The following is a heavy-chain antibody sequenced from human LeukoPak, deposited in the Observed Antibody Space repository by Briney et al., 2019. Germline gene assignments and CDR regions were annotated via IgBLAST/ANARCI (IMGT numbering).Heavy chain of an antibody. D-gene: IGHD6-6*01. J-gene: IGHJ3*02. V-gene: IGHV3-30-3*01. CDR2: ISHDGSNK. CDR1: GFTFNIYP. Sequence: GGSLRLSCAASGFTFNIYPMHWVRQAPGKGLEWVAVISHDGSNKYYADSVKGRFTISRDNSKNTLYLQMNSLRAEDTAVYYCARDLYSSSPIWGQGTMVTVSS. CDR3: ARDLYSSSPI.